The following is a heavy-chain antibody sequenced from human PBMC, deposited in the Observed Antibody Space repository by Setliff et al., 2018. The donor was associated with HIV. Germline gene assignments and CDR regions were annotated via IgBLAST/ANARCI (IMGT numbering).Heavy chain of an antibody. D-gene: IGHD1-1*01. CDR1: GGSISSTNYF. V-gene: IGHV4-39*01. J-gene: IGHJ4*02. Sequence: SETLSLTCTVSGGSISSTNYFWGWIRQPPGKGLEWIGTIYYHGSTYYNPSLKRRVTISIDTSKNQFSLQLTSVTAADTAVYYCARRPPLTTGREYYFDFWGQGTLVTVSS. CDR2: IYYHGST. CDR3: ARRPPLTTGREYYFDF.